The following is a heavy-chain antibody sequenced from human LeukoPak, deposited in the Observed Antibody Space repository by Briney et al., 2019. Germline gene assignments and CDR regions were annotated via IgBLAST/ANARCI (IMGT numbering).Heavy chain of an antibody. V-gene: IGHV4-34*01. CDR2: INHSGST. CDR1: GGSFSGYY. D-gene: IGHD3-10*01. CDR3: ARDVGRGAGIGY. Sequence: PSETLSLTCAVYGGSFSGYYWSWIRQPPGKGLEWIGEINHSGSTNYNPSLKSRVTISVDTSKNQFSLKLSSVTAADTAVYYCARDVGRGAGIGYWGQGTLVTVSS. J-gene: IGHJ4*02.